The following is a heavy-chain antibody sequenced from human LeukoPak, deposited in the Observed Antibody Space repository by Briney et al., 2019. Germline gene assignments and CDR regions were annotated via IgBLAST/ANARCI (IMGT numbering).Heavy chain of an antibody. D-gene: IGHD3-10*01. J-gene: IGHJ6*04. Sequence: SETLSLTCAVYGGSFSGYYWSWIRQPPGKGLEWIGEINHSGSTNYNPSLKSRVTISVDTSKNQFSLKLSSVTAADTAVYYCARVRGGSGTRGYYYGMDVWGKGTTVTVSS. CDR2: INHSGST. CDR3: ARVRGGSGTRGYYYGMDV. V-gene: IGHV4-34*01. CDR1: GGSFSGYY.